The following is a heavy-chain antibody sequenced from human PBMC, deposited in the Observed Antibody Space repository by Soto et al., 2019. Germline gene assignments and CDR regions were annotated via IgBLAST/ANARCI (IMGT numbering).Heavy chain of an antibody. V-gene: IGHV3-48*02. CDR3: ARGGRPFDY. Sequence: GGSLRLSCAASGFTFSTYSMTWVRQAPGKGLEWVSYITSYSSTIYYADSVKGRFTISRDNAKNSLYLQMDSLRDEDTAVYYCARGGRPFDYWGQGTLVTVSS. CDR2: ITSYSSTI. CDR1: GFTFSTYS. J-gene: IGHJ4*02.